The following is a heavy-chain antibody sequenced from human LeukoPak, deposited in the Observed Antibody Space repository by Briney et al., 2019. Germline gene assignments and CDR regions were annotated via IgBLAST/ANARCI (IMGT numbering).Heavy chain of an antibody. CDR2: ISGSSDTI. Sequence: PGGSLRLSCAASGFTFSTYSMNWVRQAPGKGLEWVSYISGSSDTIYYADSVKGRFTISRDNAKNSLYLQMNSLRAEDTAVYYCARSGYSYGSNWFDPWGQGTLVTVSS. J-gene: IGHJ5*02. V-gene: IGHV3-48*04. CDR1: GFTFSTYS. D-gene: IGHD5-18*01. CDR3: ARSGYSYGSNWFDP.